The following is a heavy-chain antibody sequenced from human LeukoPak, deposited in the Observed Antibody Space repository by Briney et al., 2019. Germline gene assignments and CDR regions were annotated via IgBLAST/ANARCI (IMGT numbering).Heavy chain of an antibody. CDR1: GYTFTSYG. Sequence: ASVNVSCKASGYTFTSYGISWVRQAPGQGREWMGWISAYNGNTNYAQKLQGRVTMTTDTSTSTAYMELRSLRSDDTAVYYCAREGGPYSSSWSSDYWGQGTLVTVSS. CDR3: AREGGPYSSSWSSDY. J-gene: IGHJ4*02. CDR2: ISAYNGNT. V-gene: IGHV1-18*01. D-gene: IGHD6-13*01.